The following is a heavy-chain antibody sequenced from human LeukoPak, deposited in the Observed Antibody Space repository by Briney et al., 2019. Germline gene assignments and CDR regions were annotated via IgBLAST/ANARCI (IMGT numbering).Heavy chain of an antibody. D-gene: IGHD2-21*01. CDR3: ARDREHIVVPEGDIDAFDI. V-gene: IGHV3-21*01. CDR1: GFTVSSNY. CDR2: ISSSSSYI. J-gene: IGHJ3*02. Sequence: PGGSLRLSCAASGFTVSSNYMSWVRQAPGKGLEWVSSISSSSSYIYYADSVKGRFTISRDNAKNSLYLQMNSLRAEDTAVYYCARDREHIVVPEGDIDAFDIWGQGTMVTVSS.